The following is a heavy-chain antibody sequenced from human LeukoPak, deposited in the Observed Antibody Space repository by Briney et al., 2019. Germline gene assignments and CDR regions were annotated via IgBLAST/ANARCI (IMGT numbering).Heavy chain of an antibody. J-gene: IGHJ4*02. CDR2: ISYDGSNK. Sequence: GGSLRLSCAASGFTFSSYAMHGVRQAPGKGREWVAVISYDGSNKYYADSVKGRFTISRDNSKNTLYLQMNSLRAEDTAVYYCARTTMIVVPYFDYWGQGTLVTVSS. D-gene: IGHD3-22*01. V-gene: IGHV3-30*04. CDR3: ARTTMIVVPYFDY. CDR1: GFTFSSYA.